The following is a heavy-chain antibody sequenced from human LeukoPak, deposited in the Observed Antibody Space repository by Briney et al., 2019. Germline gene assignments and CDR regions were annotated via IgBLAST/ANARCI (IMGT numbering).Heavy chain of an antibody. J-gene: IGHJ4*02. D-gene: IGHD3-10*01. CDR1: GGSSSGYY. V-gene: IGHV4-34*01. CDR2: INHSGST. Sequence: SETLSLTCAVYGGSSSGYYWSWIRQPPGKGLEWIGEINHSGSTNYNPSLKSRVTISVDTSKNQFSLKLSSVTAADTAVYYCASRPIWFGESDYWGQGTLVTVSS. CDR3: ASRPIWFGESDY.